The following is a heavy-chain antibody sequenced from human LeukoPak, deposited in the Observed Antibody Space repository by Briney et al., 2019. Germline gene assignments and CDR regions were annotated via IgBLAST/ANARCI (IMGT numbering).Heavy chain of an antibody. Sequence: APVKLSRKASGGTFSSYAISWVRQAPGHGLEWMGRIIPILGIANYAQKFQGRVTITADKSTSTAYMELSSLRSEDTAVYYCARGGTTEGDYFDYWGQGTLVTVSS. J-gene: IGHJ4*02. CDR1: GGTFSSYA. D-gene: IGHD4-11*01. CDR3: ARGGTTEGDYFDY. CDR2: IIPILGIA. V-gene: IGHV1-69*04.